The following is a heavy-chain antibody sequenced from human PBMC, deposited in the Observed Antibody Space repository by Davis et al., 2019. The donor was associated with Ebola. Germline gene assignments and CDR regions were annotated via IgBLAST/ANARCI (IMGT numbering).Heavy chain of an antibody. D-gene: IGHD2-2*01. V-gene: IGHV4-31*03. CDR2: IYYSGST. CDR1: GGSISSGGYY. J-gene: IGHJ5*02. Sequence: PSETLSLTCTVSGGSISSGGYYWSWIRQHPGKGLEWIGYIYYSGSTYYNPSLKSRVTISVDTSKNQFSLKLSSVTAADTAVYYCERESIVPAAIGWFDPWGQGTLVTVS. CDR3: ERESIVPAAIGWFDP.